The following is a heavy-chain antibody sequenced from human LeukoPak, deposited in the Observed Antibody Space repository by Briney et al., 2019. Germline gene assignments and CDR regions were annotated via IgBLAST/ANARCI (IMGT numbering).Heavy chain of an antibody. Sequence: PGGALRLSCAASGFTSRRYDTNWVRQAPGQGLELISHISSSGINISYADSVKGRFTISRDNAKNSLYLQLNSLRAEDTAVYYCARGDSSGWSYFDYWGQGTPGHRLL. J-gene: IGHJ4*02. V-gene: IGHV3-48*03. CDR3: ARGDSSGWSYFDY. D-gene: IGHD6-19*01. CDR1: GFTSRRYD. CDR2: ISSSGINI.